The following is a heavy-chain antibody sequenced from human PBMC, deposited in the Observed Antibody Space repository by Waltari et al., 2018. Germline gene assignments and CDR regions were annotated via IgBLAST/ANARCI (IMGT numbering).Heavy chain of an antibody. Sequence: EVQLLESGGGLVQPGGSLRRSCAGSGFSLSFYAMTWVRQAPGKGLEWVSGISGSGDLTYYADSVKGRFSISRDNSKNTLYLQMNSLRAEDTAVYYCAKKDGPRNYNAWSGPFDYWGQGILVTVSS. CDR1: GFSLSFYA. CDR3: AKKDGPRNYNAWSGPFDY. D-gene: IGHD3-3*01. J-gene: IGHJ4*02. V-gene: IGHV3-23*01. CDR2: ISGSGDLT.